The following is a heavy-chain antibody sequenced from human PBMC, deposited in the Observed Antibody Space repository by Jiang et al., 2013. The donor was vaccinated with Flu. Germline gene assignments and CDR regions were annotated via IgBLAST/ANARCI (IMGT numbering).Heavy chain of an antibody. V-gene: IGHV3-66*02. CDR1: GFSVSSQY. CDR3: ARDLLLNQGDLPGDFDL. CDR2: IYIGGST. Sequence: LVEPGGSLRLSCAASGFSVSSQYISWVRQAPGKGLEWVSVIYIGGSTYYADSVKGRFTISRDNSQNTVYLQMNSLRPEDAAVYYCARDLLLNQGDLPGDFDLWGQGTLVAVSS. J-gene: IGHJ4*02. D-gene: IGHD2-15*01.